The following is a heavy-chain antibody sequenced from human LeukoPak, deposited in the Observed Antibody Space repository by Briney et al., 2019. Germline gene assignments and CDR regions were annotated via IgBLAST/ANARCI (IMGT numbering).Heavy chain of an antibody. J-gene: IGHJ6*01. V-gene: IGHV3-23*01. D-gene: IGHD3-3*01. Sequence: GGSLRLSCAASGFTFSSYAMSWVRQAPGKGLEWVSAISGSGGSTYYADSVKGRFTISRDNSKNTLYLQMNSLRAEDTAVYYCAKLHYDFWSGYSDYYYYGIDVWGQGTTVTGSS. CDR3: AKLHYDFWSGYSDYYYYGIDV. CDR2: ISGSGGST. CDR1: GFTFSSYA.